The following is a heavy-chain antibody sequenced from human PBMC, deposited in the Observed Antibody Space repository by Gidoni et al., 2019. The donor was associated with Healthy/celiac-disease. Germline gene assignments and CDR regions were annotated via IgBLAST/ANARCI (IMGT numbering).Heavy chain of an antibody. CDR3: ARDGGDGGLELRKIDY. Sequence: EVQLVESGGGVVRPGGSLRLSCAASGFTFDDSGMSWVRQAPGKGLEWVSGINWNGGSTGYADSLKGRFTISRDNAKNSLYLQMNSLRAEDTALYYCARDGGDGGLELRKIDYWGQGTLVTVSS. V-gene: IGHV3-20*04. D-gene: IGHD1-7*01. CDR2: INWNGGST. CDR1: GFTFDDSG. J-gene: IGHJ4*02.